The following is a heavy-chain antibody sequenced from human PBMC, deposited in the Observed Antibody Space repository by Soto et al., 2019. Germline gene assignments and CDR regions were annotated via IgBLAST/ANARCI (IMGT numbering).Heavy chain of an antibody. D-gene: IGHD5-18*01. CDR2: ISAYNGNT. V-gene: IGHV1-18*04. Sequence: ASVKVSCKASGYSFINYGISWVRQAPGQGLEWMGWISAYNGNTNYAQKLPGRVTMTTDTPTSTAYMELSSLRSEHTAVYYCGTVRSGYSYGLRAFDIWGQGTMVTVSS. CDR1: GYSFINYG. J-gene: IGHJ3*02. CDR3: GTVRSGYSYGLRAFDI.